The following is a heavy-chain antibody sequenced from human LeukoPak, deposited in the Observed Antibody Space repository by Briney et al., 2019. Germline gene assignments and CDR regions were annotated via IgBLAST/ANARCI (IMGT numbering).Heavy chain of an antibody. D-gene: IGHD6-19*01. CDR2: IYYSGST. CDR3: ARHVGQWLVRGYYFDY. V-gene: IGHV4-59*08. CDR1: GVSISSYY. Sequence: SETLSLTCTVSGVSISSYYWSWIRQPPGKGLEWIGYIYYSGSTNYNPSLKSRVTISVDTSKNQFSLKLSSVTAADTAVYYCARHVGQWLVRGYYFDYWGQGTLVTVSS. J-gene: IGHJ4*02.